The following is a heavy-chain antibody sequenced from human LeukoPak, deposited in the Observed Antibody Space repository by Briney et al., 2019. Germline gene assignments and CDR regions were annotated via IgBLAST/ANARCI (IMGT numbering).Heavy chain of an antibody. CDR3: AKVKWKLIGYFDY. Sequence: GGSLRLSCAASGFTFSSYVMSWVRQAPGKGLEWVSAISGSGGSTYYADSVRGRFTISRDNSKNTLYLQMNSLRAEDTAVYYCAKVKWKLIGYFDYWGQGTLVTVSS. CDR2: ISGSGGST. D-gene: IGHD1-20*01. V-gene: IGHV3-23*01. CDR1: GFTFSSYV. J-gene: IGHJ4*02.